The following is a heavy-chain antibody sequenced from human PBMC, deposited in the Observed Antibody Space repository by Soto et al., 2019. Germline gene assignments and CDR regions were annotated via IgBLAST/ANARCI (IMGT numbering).Heavy chain of an antibody. D-gene: IGHD3-9*01. CDR2: ISGSGGST. CDR1: GFTFSSYA. J-gene: IGHJ4*02. CDR3: AKRDGYYDILTGYLDFDY. V-gene: IGHV3-23*01. Sequence: PGGSLSLSCAASGFTFSSYAMSWVRQAPGKGLEWVSAISGSGGSTYYADSVKGRFTISRDNSKNTLYLQMNSLRAEDTAVYYCAKRDGYYDILTGYLDFDYWGQGTLVTVSS.